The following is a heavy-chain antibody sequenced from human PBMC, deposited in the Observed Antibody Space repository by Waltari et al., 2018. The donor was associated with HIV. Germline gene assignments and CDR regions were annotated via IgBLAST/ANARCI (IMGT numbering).Heavy chain of an antibody. V-gene: IGHV3-33*01. Sequence: QVQLVESGGGVVQPGRSLRLSCAASGFIFSSYGMHWVRQAPGKGLEWVAVIWYDGSNQYYADSVKGRFTISRDNSKNTLYLQMNSLRAEDTAVYYCARGEFRDDYGGWFDPWGQGTLVTVSS. D-gene: IGHD4-17*01. CDR2: IWYDGSNQ. CDR1: GFIFSSYG. J-gene: IGHJ5*02. CDR3: ARGEFRDDYGGWFDP.